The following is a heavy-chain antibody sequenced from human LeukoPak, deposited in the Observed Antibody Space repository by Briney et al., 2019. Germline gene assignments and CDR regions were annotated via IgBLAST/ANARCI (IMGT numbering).Heavy chain of an antibody. Sequence: GGSLRLSCAASGFTSSSYGMHWVRQAPGKGLEWVSYVGSRGRSIYYADSVKGRFISSRDNSKNSLYLQMNSLRVEDTAVYYCAREAGTAFDLWGQGTTVTVSS. J-gene: IGHJ3*01. V-gene: IGHV3-48*04. CDR3: AREAGTAFDL. D-gene: IGHD3-10*01. CDR2: VGSRGRSI. CDR1: GFTSSSYG.